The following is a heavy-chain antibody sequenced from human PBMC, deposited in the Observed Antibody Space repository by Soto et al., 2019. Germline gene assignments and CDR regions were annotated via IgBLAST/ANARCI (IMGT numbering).Heavy chain of an antibody. V-gene: IGHV3-30*18. CDR1: GFTFSSYG. D-gene: IGHD6-19*01. Sequence: GGSLRLSCAASGFTFSSYGMHWVRQAPGKGLEWVAVISYDGSNKYYADSVKGRFTISRDNSKNTLYLQMNSLRAEDTAVYYCAKEFSSGWYVFDYWGQGTLVTVSS. J-gene: IGHJ4*02. CDR3: AKEFSSGWYVFDY. CDR2: ISYDGSNK.